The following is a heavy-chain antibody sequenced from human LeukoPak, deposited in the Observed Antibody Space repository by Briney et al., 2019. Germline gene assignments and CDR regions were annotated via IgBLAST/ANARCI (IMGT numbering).Heavy chain of an antibody. V-gene: IGHV3-23*01. Sequence: GGSLRLSCAASGFTFSSYAMSWVRQAPGKGLEWVSAISGSGGSTYYADSVKGRFTISRDNSKNTLYLQMNSPRAEDTAVYYCAKDYDYVWGSYRYPPFYFDYWGQGTLVTVSS. CDR2: ISGSGGST. CDR1: GFTFSSYA. CDR3: AKDYDYVWGSYRYPPFYFDY. D-gene: IGHD3-16*02. J-gene: IGHJ4*02.